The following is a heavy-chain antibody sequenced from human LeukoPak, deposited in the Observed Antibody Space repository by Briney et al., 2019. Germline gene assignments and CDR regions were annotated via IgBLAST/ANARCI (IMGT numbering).Heavy chain of an antibody. D-gene: IGHD3-3*01. V-gene: IGHV4-34*01. CDR1: GGSFSGYH. Sequence: PSETLSLTCAVYGGSFSGYHWSWIRQPPGKGLEWIGEINHSGSTNYNPSLKSRVTISVDTSKNQFSLKLSSVTAADTAVYYCARPGSWRFLEWGIFDYWGQGTLVTVSS. J-gene: IGHJ4*02. CDR3: ARPGSWRFLEWGIFDY. CDR2: INHSGST.